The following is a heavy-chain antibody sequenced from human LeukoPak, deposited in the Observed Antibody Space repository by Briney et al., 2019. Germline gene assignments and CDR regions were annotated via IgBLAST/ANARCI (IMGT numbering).Heavy chain of an antibody. D-gene: IGHD2-8*01. CDR1: GGTSSSYT. V-gene: IGHV1-69*02. Sequence: VKVSCKASGGTSSSYTISWVRQAPRQGLEWMGRIIPIDGVENYAQKFQGRVTITADKLTSTAYMELSSLRSEDTAVYYCARALDCTNGVCFGDDAFDIWGQGTMVTVSS. CDR3: ARALDCTNGVCFGDDAFDI. J-gene: IGHJ3*02. CDR2: IIPIDGVE.